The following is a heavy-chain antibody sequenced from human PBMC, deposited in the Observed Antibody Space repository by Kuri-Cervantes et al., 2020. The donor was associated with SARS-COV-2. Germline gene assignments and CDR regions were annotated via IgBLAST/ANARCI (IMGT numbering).Heavy chain of an antibody. CDR3: ARSTPFRRLVVISQGGAFDI. V-gene: IGHV4-61*01. D-gene: IGHD3-22*01. Sequence: SETLSLTCTVSGGSVSSGNDYWSWIRQPPGKGLEWIGFVYYSGDTNYNPSLKSRVTISVDTSKNQFSLKLRSVTAADTAVYYCARSTPFRRLVVISQGGAFDIWGQGTMVTVSS. CDR2: VYYSGDT. J-gene: IGHJ3*02. CDR1: GGSVSSGNDY.